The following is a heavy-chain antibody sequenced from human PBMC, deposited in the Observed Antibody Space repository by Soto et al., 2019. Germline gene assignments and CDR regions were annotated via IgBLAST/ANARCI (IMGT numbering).Heavy chain of an antibody. CDR2: IYWDDDK. D-gene: IGHD5-12*01. CDR3: AHLQANSGYDWRYDP. J-gene: IGHJ5*02. V-gene: IGHV2-5*02. CDR1: GFSLTNKGVG. Sequence: QITLKESGPPLVKPTQTLTLTCNFSGFSLTNKGVGVGWIRQPTRKALEWLGIIYWDDDKRYRPSLTNRLTITKDTSTNQVVLTMTNVDTVDTATYYCAHLQANSGYDWRYDPWGQGTLVTVSS.